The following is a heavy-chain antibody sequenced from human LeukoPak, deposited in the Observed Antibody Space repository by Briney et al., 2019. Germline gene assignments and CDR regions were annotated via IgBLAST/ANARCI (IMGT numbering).Heavy chain of an antibody. CDR3: ALACSSSSCPLGY. J-gene: IGHJ4*02. Sequence: GGSLRLSCAASGFTFSSYWMHWVRQAPGKGLVWVSHINIDRSSTSYADSVKGRFTISRDNAKNTLYLQMNSLRAEDTAVYYCALACSSSSCPLGYWGQGNLVTVSS. V-gene: IGHV3-74*01. CDR1: GFTFSSYW. D-gene: IGHD2-2*01. CDR2: INIDRSST.